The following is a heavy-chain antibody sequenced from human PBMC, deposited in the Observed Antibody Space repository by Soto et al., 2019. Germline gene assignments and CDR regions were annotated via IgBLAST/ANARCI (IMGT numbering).Heavy chain of an antibody. J-gene: IGHJ3*02. CDR2: IYHSGIT. Sequence: SETLSLTCAVYGGSFSGYYWSWIRQPPGKGLEWIGYIYHSGITYYNPSLKSRVTISVDRSKNQFSLKLSSVTAADTAVYYCARATDLEEDIWGQGTMVTVSS. CDR1: GGSFSGYY. V-gene: IGHV4-34*01. CDR3: ARATDLEEDI.